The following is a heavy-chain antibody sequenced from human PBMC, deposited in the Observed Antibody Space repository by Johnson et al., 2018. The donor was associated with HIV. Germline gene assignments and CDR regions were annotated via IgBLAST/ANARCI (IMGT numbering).Heavy chain of an antibody. V-gene: IGHV3-30-3*01. J-gene: IGHJ3*02. CDR1: GFTFSSYA. D-gene: IGHD6-6*01. CDR3: AKVNMAARWSDAFSN. CDR2: ISYDGSNK. Sequence: QVQLVESGGGVVQPGRSLRLSCAASGFTFSSYAMHWVRQAPGKGLEWVAVISYDGSNKYYADSVKGRFNISRDNSKNTRYLQMNSLRAEDTAVYYCAKVNMAARWSDAFSNWGLGTVVTAAS.